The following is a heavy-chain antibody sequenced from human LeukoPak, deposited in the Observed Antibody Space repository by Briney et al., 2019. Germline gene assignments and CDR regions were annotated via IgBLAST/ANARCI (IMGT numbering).Heavy chain of an antibody. CDR2: INWSGRST. J-gene: IGHJ4*02. Sequence: GGSLRLSCAASGFTFDDYGMSWVRQAPGKGLEWVSGINWSGRSTGYAESVKGRFTISRDNAKNSLYLQMNSLRAEDTALYYCARDTYCSGGNCLRDYWGQGTLVTVSS. CDR3: ARDTYCSGGNCLRDY. D-gene: IGHD2-15*01. CDR1: GFTFDDYG. V-gene: IGHV3-20*04.